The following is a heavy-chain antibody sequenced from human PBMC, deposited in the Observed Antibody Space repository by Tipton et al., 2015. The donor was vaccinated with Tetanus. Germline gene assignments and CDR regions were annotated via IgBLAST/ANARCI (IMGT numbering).Heavy chain of an antibody. CDR1: GGTFSSYA. CDR2: IIPIFGTA. V-gene: IGHV1-69*12. CDR3: ARDKRLEPGRSGYYGMDV. J-gene: IGHJ6*02. D-gene: IGHD1-1*01. Sequence: VQLVQSGAEVKKPGSSVKVSCKASGGTFSSYAISWVRQAPGQGLEWMGGIIPIFGTANYAQKFQGRVTITADEPTSTAYMELSSLRSEDTAVYYCARDKRLEPGRSGYYGMDVWGQGTTVTVSS.